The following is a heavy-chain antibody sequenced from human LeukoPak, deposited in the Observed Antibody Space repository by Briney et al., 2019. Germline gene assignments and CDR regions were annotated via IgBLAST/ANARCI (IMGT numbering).Heavy chain of an antibody. V-gene: IGHV3-74*01. D-gene: IGHD3-22*01. Sequence: GGSLRLSCAASGFTFSNYWMPWVRQAPGKGLVWVSRLGTNGRSPAYAGFVKGRFTISRDNARNTLSLQMNSLGAEDTAVYYCVKTKFYDNSGYTYYDFWGQGTLVTVSS. CDR2: LGTNGRSP. J-gene: IGHJ4*02. CDR1: GFTFSNYW. CDR3: VKTKFYDNSGYTYYDF.